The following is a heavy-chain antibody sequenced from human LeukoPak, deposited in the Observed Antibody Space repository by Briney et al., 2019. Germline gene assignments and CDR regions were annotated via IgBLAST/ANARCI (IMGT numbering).Heavy chain of an antibody. CDR1: GFTFSNYA. D-gene: IGHD6-13*01. V-gene: IGHV3-23*01. Sequence: PGESLRLSCAASGFTFSNYAMSWVRQAPGKGLEWVSLISGNGGSTYYADSVKGRFTISRDDAKNSLYLHMNSLRVEDTAIYYCARKTDRLGAVGRDRYFDLWGRGTLTTASS. J-gene: IGHJ2*01. CDR3: ARKTDRLGAVGRDRYFDL. CDR2: ISGNGGST.